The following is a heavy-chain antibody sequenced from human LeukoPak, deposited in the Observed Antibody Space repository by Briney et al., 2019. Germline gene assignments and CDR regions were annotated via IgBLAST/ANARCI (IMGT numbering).Heavy chain of an antibody. CDR3: AVVYSTSGYYPVDY. J-gene: IGHJ4*02. CDR1: GFTFSSYA. Sequence: GGSLRLSCAASGFTFSSYAMHWVRQAPGKGLEWVAVISDDGSNRYSEDSVKGRCTISRDNSKNTMYLQMNRMRVEDTAVYYCAVVYSTSGYYPVDYWGQGALVTVSS. CDR2: ISDDGSNR. V-gene: IGHV3-30*03. D-gene: IGHD3-22*01.